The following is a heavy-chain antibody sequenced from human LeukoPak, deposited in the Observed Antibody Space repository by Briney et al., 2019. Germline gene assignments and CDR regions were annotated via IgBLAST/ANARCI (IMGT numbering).Heavy chain of an antibody. J-gene: IGHJ6*03. CDR1: GYTFTGYY. V-gene: IGHV1-2*02. D-gene: IGHD2-15*01. CDR3: ARGLKGTHCSGGSCYSLIYYYYYMDV. CDR2: INPNSGGT. Sequence: GASVKVSCTASGYTFTGYYMHWVRQAPGQGLEWMGWINPNSGGTNYAQKFQGRVTMTRDTSISTAYMELSSLRSEDTAVYYCARGLKGTHCSGGSCYSLIYYYYYMDVWGKGTTVTISS.